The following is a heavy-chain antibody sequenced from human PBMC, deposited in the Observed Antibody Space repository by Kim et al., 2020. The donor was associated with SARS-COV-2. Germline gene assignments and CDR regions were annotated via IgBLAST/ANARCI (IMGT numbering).Heavy chain of an antibody. Sequence: GGSLRLSCAASGFTFSSYWMSWVRQAPGKGLEWVANIKQDGSEKYYVDSVKGRFTISRDNAKNSLYLQMNSLRAEDTAVYYCARDSKEPLSYYYYGMDVWGQGTTVTVSS. CDR1: GFTFSSYW. J-gene: IGHJ6*02. CDR3: ARDSKEPLSYYYYGMDV. V-gene: IGHV3-7*01. CDR2: IKQDGSEK. D-gene: IGHD1-26*01.